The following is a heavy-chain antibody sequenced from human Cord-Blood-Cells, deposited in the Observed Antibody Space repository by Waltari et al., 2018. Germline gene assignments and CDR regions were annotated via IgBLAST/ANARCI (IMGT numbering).Heavy chain of an antibody. Sequence: QVQLQQWGAGLLKPSETLSLTCAVYGGSFSGYYWSWIRQSPGKGLEWIGEINHSGSTNYSPSLKSRVTISVDTSKNQFSLKLSSVTAADTAVYYCARGNSGSYYWFDPWGQGTLVTVSS. CDR2: INHSGST. J-gene: IGHJ5*02. V-gene: IGHV4-34*01. D-gene: IGHD1-26*01. CDR1: GGSFSGYY. CDR3: ARGNSGSYYWFDP.